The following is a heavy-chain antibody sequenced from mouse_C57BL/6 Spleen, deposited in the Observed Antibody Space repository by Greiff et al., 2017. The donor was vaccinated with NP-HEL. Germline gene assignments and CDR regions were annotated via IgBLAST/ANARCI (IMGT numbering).Heavy chain of an antibody. CDR3: TRRGGWVDAMDY. Sequence: VQLQQSGAELVRPGASVTLSCKASGYTFTDYEMHWVKQTPVHGLEWIGAIDPETGGTAYNQKFKGKAILTADKSSSTAYMELRSLTSEDSAVYYCTRRGGWVDAMDYWGQGTSVTVSS. J-gene: IGHJ4*01. D-gene: IGHD3-3*01. CDR1: GYTFTDYE. V-gene: IGHV1-15*01. CDR2: IDPETGGT.